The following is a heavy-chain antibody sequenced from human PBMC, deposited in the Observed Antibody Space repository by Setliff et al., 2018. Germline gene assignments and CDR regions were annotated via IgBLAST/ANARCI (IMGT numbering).Heavy chain of an antibody. Sequence: SETLSLTCTVSGGSISSYYWSWIRQPPGKGLEWIGYIYYSGSTNYNPSLKSRVTISVDTSKNQFSLKLSSVTAADTAVYYCVREGVDRRSSTDYRYYMDVWGKGTTVIVSS. CDR3: VREGVDRRSSTDYRYYMDV. V-gene: IGHV4-59*01. CDR2: IYYSGST. D-gene: IGHD6-6*01. CDR1: GGSISSYY. J-gene: IGHJ6*03.